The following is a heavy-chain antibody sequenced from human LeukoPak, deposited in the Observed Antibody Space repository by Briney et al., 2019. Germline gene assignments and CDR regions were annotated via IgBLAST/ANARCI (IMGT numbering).Heavy chain of an antibody. D-gene: IGHD2-15*01. Sequence: SETLSLTCAVSGGSISSSNWWSWVRQPPGKGLEWIGEIYHSGSTNYNPSLKSRVTISVDKSKNQFSLKLSSVTAADTAVYYCARGYCSGGSCYLFDYWGQGTLVTVSS. V-gene: IGHV4-4*02. CDR2: IYHSGST. J-gene: IGHJ4*02. CDR1: GGSISSSNW. CDR3: ARGYCSGGSCYLFDY.